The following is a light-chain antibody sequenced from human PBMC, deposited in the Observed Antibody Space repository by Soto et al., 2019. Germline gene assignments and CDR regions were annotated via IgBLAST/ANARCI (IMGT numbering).Light chain of an antibody. CDR1: QSVGGD. Sequence: ERVMTQSPATLSVSPGERATLSCRASQSVGGDLAWYQQKPGQAPRLLIYGASSRAPGIPDRFSGGGSGTDFTLTISRLEPEDFAVYYCQQFSSYPLTFGGGTKVDIK. J-gene: IGKJ4*01. CDR3: QQFSSYPLT. V-gene: IGKV3-15*01. CDR2: GAS.